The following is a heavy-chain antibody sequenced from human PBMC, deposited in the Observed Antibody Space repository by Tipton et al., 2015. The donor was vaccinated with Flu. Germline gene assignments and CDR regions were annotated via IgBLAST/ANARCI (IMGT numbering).Heavy chain of an antibody. J-gene: IGHJ4*02. CDR1: GYSISTGYY. CDR3: ARSTYYYGSGSSDY. D-gene: IGHD3-10*01. Sequence: TLSLTCAVSGYSISTGYYWGWIRQPPGKGLEWIGSISHSGSTYCKPSLKSQVTISADTFKNQFSLKPSSVTAADTAVYYCARSTYYYGSGSSDYWGQGTLVTVSS. CDR2: ISHSGST. V-gene: IGHV4-38-2*01.